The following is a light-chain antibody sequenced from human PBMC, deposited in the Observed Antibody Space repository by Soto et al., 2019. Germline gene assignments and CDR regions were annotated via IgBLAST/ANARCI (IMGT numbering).Light chain of an antibody. CDR3: QQYGSSPRIT. V-gene: IGKV3-20*01. J-gene: IGKJ5*01. CDR2: GAS. Sequence: EIVLTQSPGTLSLSPGEIATLSCRASQSVSSSYLAWYQQKPGQAPRLLIYGASSRATGIPDRFSGSGSGTDFTLTISRLEPEDFAVYYCQQYGSSPRITFGQGTRLEIK. CDR1: QSVSSSY.